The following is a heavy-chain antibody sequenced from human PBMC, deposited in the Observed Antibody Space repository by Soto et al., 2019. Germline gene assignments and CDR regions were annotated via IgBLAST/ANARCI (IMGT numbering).Heavy chain of an antibody. CDR3: ARVYYYGSGSYHGLIDY. D-gene: IGHD3-10*01. Sequence: ASVKVSCKASGYTFTSYDINWVRQATGQGLEWMGWMNPNSGNTGYAQKFQGRVTMTRNTSISTAYMELSSLRSDDTAVYYCARVYYYGSGSYHGLIDYWGQGTLVTVSS. J-gene: IGHJ4*02. CDR2: MNPNSGNT. V-gene: IGHV1-8*01. CDR1: GYTFTSYD.